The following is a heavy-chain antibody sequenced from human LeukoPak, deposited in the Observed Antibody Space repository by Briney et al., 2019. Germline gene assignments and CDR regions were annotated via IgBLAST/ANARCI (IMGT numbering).Heavy chain of an antibody. CDR2: ISYDGSNK. CDR3: VKGYRYSDY. D-gene: IGHD1-26*01. J-gene: IGHJ4*02. V-gene: IGHV3-30-3*01. CDR1: GFTFSSYA. Sequence: GGSLRLSCAASGFTFSSYAIHWVRQAPGKGLEWVAVISYDGSNKYYADSVKGRFTISRDNSKNTLYLQMNSLRAGDTAVYYCVKGYRYSDYWGQGTLVTVSS.